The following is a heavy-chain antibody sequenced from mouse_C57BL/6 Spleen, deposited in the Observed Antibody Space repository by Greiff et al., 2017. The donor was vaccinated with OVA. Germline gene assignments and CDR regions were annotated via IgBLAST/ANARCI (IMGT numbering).Heavy chain of an antibody. Sequence: QVQLKESGPGLVQPSQSLSITCTVSGFSLTSYGVHWVRQSPGKGLEWLGVIWRGGSTDSTAAFMSRLSIIKDNTKSQVFFKMNSLQADDTAIYYCAKNSITTVVATDYYAMDYWGRGTSVTVSS. J-gene: IGHJ4*01. CDR3: AKNSITTVVATDYYAMDY. D-gene: IGHD1-1*01. CDR1: GFSLTSYG. CDR2: IWRGGST. V-gene: IGHV2-5*01.